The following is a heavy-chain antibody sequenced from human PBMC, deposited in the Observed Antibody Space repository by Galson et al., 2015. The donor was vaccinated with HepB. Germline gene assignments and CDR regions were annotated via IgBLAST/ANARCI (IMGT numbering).Heavy chain of an antibody. CDR1: GFTFSGYT. CDR2: ISGDIRYI. CDR3: ATSPGDHWSGHYYYFDY. D-gene: IGHD3-3*01. J-gene: IGHJ4*02. V-gene: IGHV3-21*03. Sequence: SLRLSYAASGFTFSGYTMNCVRQGPGPGLERVSSISGDIRYIYYAGSVEGRFTMSRDNAKNSVFLQMNSLRAEDPAVSYCATSPGDHWSGHYYYFDYWGQGTLVTVSS.